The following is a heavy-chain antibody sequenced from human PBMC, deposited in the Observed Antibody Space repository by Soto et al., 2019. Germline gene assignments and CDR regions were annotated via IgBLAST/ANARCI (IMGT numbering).Heavy chain of an antibody. J-gene: IGHJ5*02. CDR2: IFYSGTT. Sequence: QVQLQESGPGLVKPSQTLSLTCTVSGGSISSGGYYWSWIRQHPGKGLEWIGYIFYSGTTYYNPSPXSXXTISVDTSKSQFSLKLSSVTAADTAVYYCARSVDPWGQGTLVTVSS. CDR3: ARSVDP. CDR1: GGSISSGGYY. V-gene: IGHV4-31*03.